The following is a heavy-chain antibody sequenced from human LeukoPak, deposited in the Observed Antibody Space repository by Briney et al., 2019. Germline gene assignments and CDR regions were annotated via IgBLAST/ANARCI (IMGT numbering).Heavy chain of an antibody. J-gene: IGHJ3*02. V-gene: IGHV3-23*01. Sequence: GGSLRLSCAASGFTFSSHGMSWVRQAPGKGLEWVSTISGSGDYTYYADSVKGRFTISRDNSKNTLYLQMNSLRAEDTAVYYCAKSWNYYDSSGDDALDIWGQGTMVTVSS. CDR2: ISGSGDYT. CDR1: GFTFSSHG. D-gene: IGHD3-22*01. CDR3: AKSWNYYDSSGDDALDI.